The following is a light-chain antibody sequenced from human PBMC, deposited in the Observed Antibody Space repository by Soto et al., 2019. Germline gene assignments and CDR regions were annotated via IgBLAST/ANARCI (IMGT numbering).Light chain of an antibody. CDR2: AAS. J-gene: IGKJ1*01. CDR1: QSISNH. CDR3: QQSYSSPPT. V-gene: IGKV1-39*01. Sequence: QMTQSPSSLSATVEDRVIITCRASQSISNHLNWYQQKPGKAPKLLIFAASSLQSGVPSRFSGSRSGPDFTLTISSLQPEDFATYYCQQSYSSPPTFGQGTKVDIK.